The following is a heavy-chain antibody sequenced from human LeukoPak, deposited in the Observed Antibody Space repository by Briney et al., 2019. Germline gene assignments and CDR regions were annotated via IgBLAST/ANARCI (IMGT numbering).Heavy chain of an antibody. CDR3: AKGSSIRFLEWPSDY. V-gene: IGHV3-53*01. Sequence: GGSLRLSCAASGFIVSANYMNWVRQAPGKGLEWVSVIYSGGSPFYADSVKGRFTISRDNSKNTVYLQMNSLRAEDTAVYYCAKGSSIRFLEWPSDYWGQGTLVTVSS. J-gene: IGHJ4*02. CDR1: GFIVSANY. D-gene: IGHD3-3*01. CDR2: IYSGGSP.